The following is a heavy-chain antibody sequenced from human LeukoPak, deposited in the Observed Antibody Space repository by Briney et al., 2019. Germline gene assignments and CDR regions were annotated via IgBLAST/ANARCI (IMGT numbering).Heavy chain of an antibody. J-gene: IGHJ4*02. CDR1: GFTVSSNY. D-gene: IGHD3-22*01. CDR2: IYSGGST. Sequence: SGGSLRLSCAASGFTVSSNYMSWVRQAPGKGLEWVSVIYSGGSTYYADSVKGRFTISRDNSKNTLYLQMNSLRAEDTAVYYCAKLTGDAYYYDSSGYYWGQGTLVTVSS. CDR3: AKLTGDAYYYDSSGYY. V-gene: IGHV3-53*01.